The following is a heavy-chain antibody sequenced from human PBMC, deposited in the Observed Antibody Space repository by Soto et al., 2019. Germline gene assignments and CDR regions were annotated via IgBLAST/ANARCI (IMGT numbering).Heavy chain of an antibody. CDR2: IVPIFGTT. J-gene: IGHJ6*02. D-gene: IGHD6-19*01. V-gene: IGHV1-69*12. Sequence: QVQLVQSGAEVKKPGSSVKVSCKVSGGTFSNYAIDWVRLAPGHGLEWMGGIVPIFGTTYYTQKFQGRATMIADDSTTTAYLEMSSLRSEDTAIYYCARVEAVAGLYNYHGLDGCGQGTAVTVSS. CDR3: ARVEAVAGLYNYHGLDG. CDR1: GGTFSNYA.